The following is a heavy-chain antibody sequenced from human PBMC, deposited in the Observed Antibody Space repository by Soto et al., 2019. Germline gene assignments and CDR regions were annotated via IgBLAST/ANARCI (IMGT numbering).Heavy chain of an antibody. J-gene: IGHJ5*02. CDR1: GFTFSSYA. Sequence: EVQLLESGGGLVQPGGSLRLSCAASGFTFSSYAMSWVRQAPGKGLEWVSAISGSGGSTYYADSVKGRFTSSRDNSVTTLYLQMNSLRAEDTAVYDCAKGAGRFGYNWFDPWGQGTLVTVSS. D-gene: IGHD3-16*01. V-gene: IGHV3-23*01. CDR3: AKGAGRFGYNWFDP. CDR2: ISGSGGST.